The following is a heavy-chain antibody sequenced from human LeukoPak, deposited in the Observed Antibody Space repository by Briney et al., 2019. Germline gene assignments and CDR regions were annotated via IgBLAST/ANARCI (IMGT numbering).Heavy chain of an antibody. J-gene: IGHJ3*02. Sequence: GGSLRLSCAASGFTVSSSYMSWVRQAPGKGLEWVSVIYSGGSTYYADSVKGRFTISRDNSKNTLYLQMNSLRAEDTAVYYCARGIYDYVWGSYPFDIWGQGTMVTVSS. CDR2: IYSGGST. D-gene: IGHD3-16*02. V-gene: IGHV3-66*01. CDR3: ARGIYDYVWGSYPFDI. CDR1: GFTVSSSY.